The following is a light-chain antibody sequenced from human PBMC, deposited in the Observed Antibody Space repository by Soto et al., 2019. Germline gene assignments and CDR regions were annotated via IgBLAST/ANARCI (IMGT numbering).Light chain of an antibody. CDR3: QQYNTYPWT. J-gene: IGKJ1*01. CDR1: QTINNW. V-gene: IGKV1-5*03. CDR2: KTS. Sequence: DVQMTQSPSTLSASVGDRVTITCRASQTINNWLAWYQQRPGKAPTFLIYKTSTLETGVPSRFSGSGSGTEFTLTISSLQPEDFAIYYCQQYNTYPWTFGQGTRVEI.